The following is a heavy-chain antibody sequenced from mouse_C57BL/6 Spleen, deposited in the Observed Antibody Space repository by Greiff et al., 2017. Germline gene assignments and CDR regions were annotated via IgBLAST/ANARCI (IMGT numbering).Heavy chain of an antibody. Sequence: QVQLQQSGAELVKPGASVKISCKASGYAFSSYWMNWVKQRPGKGLEWIGQIYPGDGDTNYNGKFKGKATLTADKSSSTAYMQLSSLTSEDSAVYFCARRDDGYSFDYWGQGTTLTVSS. CDR3: ARRDDGYSFDY. V-gene: IGHV1-80*01. CDR2: IYPGDGDT. J-gene: IGHJ2*01. D-gene: IGHD2-3*01. CDR1: GYAFSSYW.